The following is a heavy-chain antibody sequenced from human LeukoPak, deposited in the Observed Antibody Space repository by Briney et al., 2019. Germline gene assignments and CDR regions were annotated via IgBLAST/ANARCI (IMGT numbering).Heavy chain of an antibody. CDR3: AKGRDPPRRYFDWLSDAFDI. Sequence: GGSLRLSCAASGFTFSTYSMNWVRQAPGKGLEWVSYICSSCGTTYYADSVKGRFTISRDNSKNTLYLQMNSLRAEDTAVYYCAKGRDPPRRYFDWLSDAFDIWGQGTMVTVSS. D-gene: IGHD3-9*01. J-gene: IGHJ3*02. CDR1: GFTFSTYS. V-gene: IGHV3-48*01. CDR2: ICSSCGTT.